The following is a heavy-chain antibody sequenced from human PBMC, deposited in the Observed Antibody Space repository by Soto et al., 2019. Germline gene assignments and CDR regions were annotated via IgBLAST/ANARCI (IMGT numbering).Heavy chain of an antibody. CDR2: ISYDGSNK. Sequence: PXGSLRRSCAAPGFTFSSYGMHWVRQAPGKGPEWVAVISYDGSNKYYADSVKGRFTISRDNSKNTLYLQMNSLRAEDTAVYYCAKSTWRGRSWYRDAFDFWGQGTMVTVSS. CDR3: AKSTWRGRSWYRDAFDF. V-gene: IGHV3-30*18. D-gene: IGHD6-13*01. J-gene: IGHJ3*01. CDR1: GFTFSSYG.